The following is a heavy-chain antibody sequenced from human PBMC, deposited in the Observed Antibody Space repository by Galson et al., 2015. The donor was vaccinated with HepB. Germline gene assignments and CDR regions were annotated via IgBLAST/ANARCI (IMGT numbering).Heavy chain of an antibody. CDR2: IKQDGSEK. Sequence: SLRLSCAASGFTFSSHWMSWVRQAPGKGLEWVANIKQDGSEKYYVDSVTGRFTISRDNAEKSLSLQMNSLTADDTAVYYCARVWAERADGSRYRYFDYWGQGTRVTVSP. J-gene: IGHJ4*02. CDR1: GFTFSSHW. CDR3: ARVWAERADGSRYRYFDY. V-gene: IGHV3-7*03. D-gene: IGHD3-22*01.